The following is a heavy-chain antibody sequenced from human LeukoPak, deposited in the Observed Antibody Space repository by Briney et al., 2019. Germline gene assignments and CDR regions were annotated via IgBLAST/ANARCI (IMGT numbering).Heavy chain of an antibody. CDR3: ASYYHDSSAYQDWCDP. CDR1: GGTFSSYA. Sequence: SVKLSCKASGGTFSSYAISWVRQAPGQGLEWMGGIIPIFGTANYAQKFQGRVTITTDESTSTAYMELSSLRSEDTAVYYCASYYHDSSAYQDWCDPWGQGTLVTVSS. CDR2: IIPIFGTA. D-gene: IGHD3-22*01. J-gene: IGHJ5*02. V-gene: IGHV1-69*05.